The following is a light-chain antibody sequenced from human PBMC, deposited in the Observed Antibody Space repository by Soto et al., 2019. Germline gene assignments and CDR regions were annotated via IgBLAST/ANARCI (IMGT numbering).Light chain of an antibody. CDR3: QQLSHYPYT. J-gene: IGKJ2*01. V-gene: IGKV1-9*01. CDR1: YDISSS. CDR2: DSS. Sequence: DIQLTQSPSFLSASVEDRVTISFRARYDISSSLAWYQQEPGKPPKLLIYDSSTLQTGVPSRFTGSGSGRKFTLTISGLQFGDSATYFCQQLSHYPYTFGQGTKKEI.